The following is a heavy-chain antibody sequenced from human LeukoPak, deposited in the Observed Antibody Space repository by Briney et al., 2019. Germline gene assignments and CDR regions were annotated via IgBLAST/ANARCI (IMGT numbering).Heavy chain of an antibody. Sequence: PLETLSLTCTVSGDSFISSRYYWGWIRQPPGKGLEWIGSIYYTGSTYYNPSLKSRVTISGDTSKNQFSLRLSSATAADTAVYSCARHKDAAMVTTFDFWGQGTLVTVSS. D-gene: IGHD5-18*01. J-gene: IGHJ4*02. CDR3: ARHKDAAMVTTFDF. V-gene: IGHV4-39*01. CDR2: IYYTGST. CDR1: GDSFISSRYY.